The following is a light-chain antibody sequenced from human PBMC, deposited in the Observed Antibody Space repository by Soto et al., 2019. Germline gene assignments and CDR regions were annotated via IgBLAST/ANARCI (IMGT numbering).Light chain of an antibody. CDR2: GVS. CDR3: QQYANSPIT. Sequence: ELVLTQSPGTLSLSPGESAALSCRASQHVSSNFSAWYQQKPGQAPRLLIYGVSSRASGIPDRFFGSGSGTAFTLTINRLEPEDFAVDYCQQYANSPITFGQGTRLEIK. V-gene: IGKV3-20*01. CDR1: QHVSSNF. J-gene: IGKJ5*01.